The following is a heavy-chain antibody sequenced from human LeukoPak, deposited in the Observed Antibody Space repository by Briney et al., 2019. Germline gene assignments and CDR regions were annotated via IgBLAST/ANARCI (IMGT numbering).Heavy chain of an antibody. CDR3: ARSSGWHIES. CDR2: MYYSGST. Sequence: SETLSLTCTVSGGSISSYYWSWIRQPPGKRLEWIGYMYYSGSTNYNPSLKSRVTISVDTSKNQVSLKLSSVTAADTAVYYCARSSGWHIESWGRGTQVTVSS. J-gene: IGHJ4*02. V-gene: IGHV4-59*08. CDR1: GGSISSYY. D-gene: IGHD6-19*01.